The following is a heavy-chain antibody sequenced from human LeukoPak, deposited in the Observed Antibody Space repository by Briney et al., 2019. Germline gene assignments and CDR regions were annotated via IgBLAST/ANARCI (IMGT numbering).Heavy chain of an antibody. Sequence: PGGSLRLSCAASGFTFSSYSMNWVRQAPGKGLEWVSAISGSGGSTYYADSVKGRFTISRDNSKNTLYLQMNSLRAEDTAVYYCASTPPSAGVPYYYYYGMDVWGQGTTVTVSS. CDR1: GFTFSSYS. V-gene: IGHV3-23*01. J-gene: IGHJ6*02. CDR3: ASTPPSAGVPYYYYYGMDV. CDR2: ISGSGGST.